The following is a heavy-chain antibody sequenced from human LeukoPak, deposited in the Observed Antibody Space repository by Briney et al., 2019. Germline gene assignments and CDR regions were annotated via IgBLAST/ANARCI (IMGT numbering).Heavy chain of an antibody. Sequence: ASVKVSCKASGYTFTGYYMHWVRQAPGQGLEWMGWINPNSGGTNYAQKFQGRVTMTRDTSISTAYMELSRLRSDDTAVYYCARDGYSSSWYSLDYWSQGTLVTVSS. CDR1: GYTFTGYY. CDR2: INPNSGGT. D-gene: IGHD6-13*01. J-gene: IGHJ4*02. CDR3: ARDGYSSSWYSLDY. V-gene: IGHV1-2*02.